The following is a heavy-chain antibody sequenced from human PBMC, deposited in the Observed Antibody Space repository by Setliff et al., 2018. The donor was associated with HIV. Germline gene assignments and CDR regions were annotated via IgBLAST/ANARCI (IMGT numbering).Heavy chain of an antibody. CDR1: GDSISSSSYY. CDR3: ASRGDSGWYYRSGFDP. D-gene: IGHD6-19*01. CDR2: IYYSYST. Sequence: SETLSLTCTVSGDSISSSSYYWGWIRQPPGKGLEWIGSIYYSYSTYYNPSLKSRVTIPLDTSKNQLSLKLSSVTAADTAVYYCASRGDSGWYYRSGFDPWGQGTLVTVSS. J-gene: IGHJ5*02. V-gene: IGHV4-39*01.